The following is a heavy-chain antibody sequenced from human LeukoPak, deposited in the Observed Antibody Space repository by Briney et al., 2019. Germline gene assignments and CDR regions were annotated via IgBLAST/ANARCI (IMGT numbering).Heavy chain of an antibody. CDR3: AKGYGVVPAASGK. CDR1: GFTFSSYG. CDR2: IRYDGSNK. V-gene: IGHV3-30*02. D-gene: IGHD2-2*01. J-gene: IGHJ4*02. Sequence: PGGSLRLSCAASGFTFSSYGMHWVRQAPGKGLEWVAFIRYDGSNKYYADSVKGRFTISRDNSKNTLYLQMNSLRAEDTAVYYCAKGYGVVPAASGKWGEGTLVTVSS.